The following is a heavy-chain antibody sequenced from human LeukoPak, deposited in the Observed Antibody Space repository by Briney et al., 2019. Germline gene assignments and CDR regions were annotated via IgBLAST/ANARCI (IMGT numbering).Heavy chain of an antibody. CDR2: IIPMFGTA. CDR1: GGTFSNFG. CDR3: ARDSEGDGDYVSDFDY. V-gene: IGHV1-69*13. J-gene: IGHJ4*02. Sequence: GASVKVSCKASGGTFSNFGISWLRQAPGRGPEWMGGIIPMFGTATYGQKFQGRVTITADESTAYMELTSLRSEDTAVYYCARDSEGDGDYVSDFDYWGQGTLVIVS. D-gene: IGHD4-17*01.